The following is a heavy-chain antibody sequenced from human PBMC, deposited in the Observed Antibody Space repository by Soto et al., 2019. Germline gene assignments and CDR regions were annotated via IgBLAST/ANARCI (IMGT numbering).Heavy chain of an antibody. CDR2: ISGSGGST. CDR1: GFTFSSYA. Sequence: GGSLRLSCAASGFTFSSYAMSWVRQAPGKGLEWVSAISGSGGSTYYADSVKGRFTISRDNSKNTLYLQMNSLRAEDTAVYYCAKDLRSSSWYGSPWFDPWGQGTLVTVSS. V-gene: IGHV3-23*01. CDR3: AKDLRSSSWYGSPWFDP. J-gene: IGHJ5*02. D-gene: IGHD6-13*01.